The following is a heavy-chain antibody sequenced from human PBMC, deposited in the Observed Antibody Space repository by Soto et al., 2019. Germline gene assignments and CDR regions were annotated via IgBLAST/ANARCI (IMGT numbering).Heavy chain of an antibody. V-gene: IGHV3-23*01. CDR1: GFTFSSYA. Sequence: QPGGSLRLSCAASGFTFSSYAMSWVRQAPGKGLEWVSAISGSGGSTYYADSVKGRFTISRDNSKNTLYLQMNSLRAEDTAVYYCAKDGGYDYIWGSYRSFRKLDYWGQRTLLTVSS. J-gene: IGHJ4*02. D-gene: IGHD3-16*02. CDR2: ISGSGGST. CDR3: AKDGGYDYIWGSYRSFRKLDY.